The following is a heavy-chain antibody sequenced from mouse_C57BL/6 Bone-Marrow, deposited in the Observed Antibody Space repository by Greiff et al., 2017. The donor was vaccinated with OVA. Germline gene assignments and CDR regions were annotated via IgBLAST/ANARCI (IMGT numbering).Heavy chain of an antibody. CDR3: ANYYGSSYGFAY. J-gene: IGHJ3*01. Sequence: VKVVESGPGLVQPSPCLSITCTASGFSLTSYGVHWVRQSPGKGLEWLGVIWRGGSTDYNAAFMSRLSITKDNSKSQVFFKMNSLQADDTAIYYCANYYGSSYGFAYWGQGTLVTVSA. V-gene: IGHV2-5*01. CDR2: IWRGGST. CDR1: GFSLTSYG. D-gene: IGHD1-1*01.